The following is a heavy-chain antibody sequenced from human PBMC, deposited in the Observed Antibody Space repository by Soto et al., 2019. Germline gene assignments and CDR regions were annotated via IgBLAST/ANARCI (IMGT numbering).Heavy chain of an antibody. CDR3: ARDGYIAAANYYGMDV. Sequence: XGSLRLSCAASGFTFSSYGMHWVRQAPGKGLEWVAVIWYDGSNKYYADSVKGRFTISRDNSKNTLYLQMNSLRAEDTAVYYCARDGYIAAANYYGMDVWGQGTTVTVSS. J-gene: IGHJ6*02. CDR1: GFTFSSYG. V-gene: IGHV3-33*01. D-gene: IGHD6-13*01. CDR2: IWYDGSNK.